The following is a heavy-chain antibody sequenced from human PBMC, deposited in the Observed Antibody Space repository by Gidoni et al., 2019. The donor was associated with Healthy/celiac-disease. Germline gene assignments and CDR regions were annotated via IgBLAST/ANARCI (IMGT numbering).Heavy chain of an antibody. CDR2: INHSGST. CDR3: ARKRNSSGYYYPKHFDY. D-gene: IGHD3-22*01. CDR1: GGSFSGYY. Sequence: QVQLQQWGAGLSKPSETLSITCAVYGGSFSGYYWSWLRQPPGKGLEWSGEINHSGSTNYNPSLKSRVTISVDTSKNQFSLKLSSVTAADTAVYYCARKRNSSGYYYPKHFDYWGQGTLVTVSS. V-gene: IGHV4-34*01. J-gene: IGHJ4*02.